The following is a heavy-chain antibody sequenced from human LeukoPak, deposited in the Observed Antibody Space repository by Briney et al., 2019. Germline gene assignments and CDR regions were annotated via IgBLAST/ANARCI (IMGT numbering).Heavy chain of an antibody. CDR2: TWYDGSNK. V-gene: IGHV3-33*01. J-gene: IGHJ6*02. Sequence: PGGSLRLSCAASGFTFSSYGMHWVRQAPGKGLEWVAVTWYDGSNKYYADSVKGRFTISRDNSKNTLYLQMNSLRAEDTAVYYCARDAVDTANAVWGQGTTVTVSS. CDR1: GFTFSSYG. D-gene: IGHD5-18*01. CDR3: ARDAVDTANAV.